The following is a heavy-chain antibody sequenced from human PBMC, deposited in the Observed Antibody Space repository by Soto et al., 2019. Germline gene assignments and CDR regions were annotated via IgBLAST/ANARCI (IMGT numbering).Heavy chain of an antibody. V-gene: IGHV3-21*01. CDR3: ARDAKYDFWSGHEYYFDY. CDR1: GFTFSSYS. Sequence: SGGGLVKPGGSLRLSCAASGFTFSSYSMNWVRQAPGKGLEWVSSISSSSSYIYYADSVKGRFTISRDNAKNSLYLQMNSLRAEDTAVYYCARDAKYDFWSGHEYYFDYWGQGTLVTVSS. CDR2: ISSSSSYI. J-gene: IGHJ4*02. D-gene: IGHD3-3*01.